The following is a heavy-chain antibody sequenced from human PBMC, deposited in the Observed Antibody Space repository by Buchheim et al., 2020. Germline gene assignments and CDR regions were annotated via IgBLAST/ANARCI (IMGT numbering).Heavy chain of an antibody. CDR1: GGSISSSGYS. D-gene: IGHD5-18*01. CDR2: IYYSGST. V-gene: IGHV4-39*01. Sequence: QVQPQESGPGLVKPSETLSLTCTVSGGSISSSGYSWGWIRQPPGKGLEWLGSIYYSGSTYYNPSLKSRVTISVDTSKNQFSLKLSSVTAADTAVYYCARGDTVRGYSYGLFDYWGQGTL. CDR3: ARGDTVRGYSYGLFDY. J-gene: IGHJ4*02.